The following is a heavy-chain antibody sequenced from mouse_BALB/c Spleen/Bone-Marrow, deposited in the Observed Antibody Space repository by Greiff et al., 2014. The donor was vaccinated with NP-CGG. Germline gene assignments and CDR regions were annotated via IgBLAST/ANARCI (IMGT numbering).Heavy chain of an antibody. CDR1: GYSLTSYW. D-gene: IGHD1-1*01. V-gene: IGHV1-61*01. CDR2: IHPSDTET. Sequence: QVQLQQSGAELVRPGASVKLSCKASGYSLTSYWMNWVKQRPGQGLEWIGMIHPSDTETRLNQRFKDKATLTVDKSSSTAYMRLSSPTSEDSAVYYCARLEGNYGSTFAYWGQGTLVTVSA. CDR3: ARLEGNYGSTFAY. J-gene: IGHJ3*01.